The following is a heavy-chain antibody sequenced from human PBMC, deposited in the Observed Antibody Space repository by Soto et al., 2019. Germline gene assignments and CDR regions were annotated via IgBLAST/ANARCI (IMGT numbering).Heavy chain of an antibody. J-gene: IGHJ4*02. D-gene: IGHD6-19*01. CDR3: ARLYNSGWSLDY. CDR2: IGTYNGNT. Sequence: ASVKVSCKASGYTFTSYDVTWVRQAPGQGLEWMGRIGTYNGNTNYAQKLQGRVTMTTDTTTSTAYMELRSLRSDDTAVYYCARLYNSGWSLDYWGQGTLVTVSS. CDR1: GYTFTSYD. V-gene: IGHV1-18*01.